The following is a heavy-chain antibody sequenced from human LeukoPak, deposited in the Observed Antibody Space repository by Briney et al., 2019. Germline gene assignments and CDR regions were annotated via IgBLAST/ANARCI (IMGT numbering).Heavy chain of an antibody. CDR1: GGSISSGDYY. D-gene: IGHD5-18*01. Sequence: PSETLSLTCTVSGGSISSGDYYWSWIRQPPGKGLEWIGYIYYSGSTYYNPSLKSRVTISVDTSKNQFSLKLSSVTAADTAVYYCARESPKYRGFDYWGQGTLVTVSS. CDR3: ARESPKYRGFDY. V-gene: IGHV4-30-4*01. J-gene: IGHJ4*02. CDR2: IYYSGST.